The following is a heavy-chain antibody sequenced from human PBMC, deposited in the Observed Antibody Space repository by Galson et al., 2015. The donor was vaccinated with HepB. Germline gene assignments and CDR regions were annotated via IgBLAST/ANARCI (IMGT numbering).Heavy chain of an antibody. D-gene: IGHD3-22*01. CDR1: GYTFTSYA. CDR3: ASNYYDSSGYYDYWYFDL. J-gene: IGHJ2*01. Sequence: SVKVSCKASGYTFTSYAMNWVRQAPGQGLEWMGWINTNTGNPTYAQGFTGRFVFSLDTSVSTAYLQISSLKAEDTAIYYCASNYYDSSGYYDYWYFDLWGRGTLVTVSS. CDR2: INTNTGNP. V-gene: IGHV7-4-1*02.